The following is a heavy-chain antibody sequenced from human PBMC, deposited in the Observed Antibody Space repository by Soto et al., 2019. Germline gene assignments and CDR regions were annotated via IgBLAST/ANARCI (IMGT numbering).Heavy chain of an antibody. V-gene: IGHV4-39*01. J-gene: IGHJ4*02. CDR2: VYYTGDT. CDR1: GGSISGSSGYY. Sequence: QLQLQESGPGLVKPSETLSLTCAVSGGSISGSSGYYWAWIRQPPGKGLEWVGSVYYTGDTYYGPSVKSRVTLSVDTSKNQFSLKLSAVTAADTAVYYCARHPNSGWIGFWGQGILVTVSS. CDR3: ARHPNSGWIGF. D-gene: IGHD5-12*01.